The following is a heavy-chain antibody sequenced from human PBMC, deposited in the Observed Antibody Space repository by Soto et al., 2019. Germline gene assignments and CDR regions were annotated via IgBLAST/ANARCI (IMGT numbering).Heavy chain of an antibody. J-gene: IGHJ4*02. D-gene: IGHD2-21*02. CDR2: IQRKSEGGAG. CDR1: EVTLSDTW. Sequence: PGGSLRLSFAASEVTLSDTWMNCVRPAPGKGLEWFDLIQRKSEGGAGDYAAPVKGRCTIARDDAKNTLFLHMISLKSEDTAMYYCTTDLSITSGAYPGDYYVDSWGQGTLVTVSS. CDR3: TTDLSITSGAYPGDYYVDS. V-gene: IGHV3-15*01.